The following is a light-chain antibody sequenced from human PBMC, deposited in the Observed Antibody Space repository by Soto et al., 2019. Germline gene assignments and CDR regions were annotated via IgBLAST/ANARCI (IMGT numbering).Light chain of an antibody. CDR3: HHYNNWPPCT. J-gene: IGKJ1*01. V-gene: IGKV3-15*01. Sequence: EIVMTQSPATLSVSPGERATLSCRASQSVSSNFAWYQQKPGQAPRLLIYGASTRATGIPARFSGSGSGTEFTLTISSLQSEDFAVYYCHHYNNWPPCTFGQGTKVEIK. CDR1: QSVSSN. CDR2: GAS.